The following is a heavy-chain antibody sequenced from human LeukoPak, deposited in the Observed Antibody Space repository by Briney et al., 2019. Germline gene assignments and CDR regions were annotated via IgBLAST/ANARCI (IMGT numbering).Heavy chain of an antibody. Sequence: PSETLSLTCTVSGGSISSSSYYWGWIRQPPGKGLEWIGSIYYSGSTYYNPSLKSRVTISVDTSKNQFSLKLSSVTAADTAVYYCARGPPHIVVVTAIGFFDYWGQGTLVTVSS. V-gene: IGHV4-39*01. CDR3: ARGPPHIVVVTAIGFFDY. CDR2: IYYSGST. CDR1: GGSISSSSYY. J-gene: IGHJ4*02. D-gene: IGHD2-21*02.